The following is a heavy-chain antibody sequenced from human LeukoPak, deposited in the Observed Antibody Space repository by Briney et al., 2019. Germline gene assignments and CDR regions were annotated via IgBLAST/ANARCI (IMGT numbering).Heavy chain of an antibody. D-gene: IGHD4-17*01. J-gene: IGHJ4*02. CDR2: IIPIFGTA. CDR1: GGTLSSYA. CDR3: ARLPDYGDYGDDY. Sequence: SVKVSCKASGGTLSSYAISWVRQAPGQGLEWMGGIIPIFGTANYAQKFQGRVTITADESTSTAYMELSSLRSEDTAVYYCARLPDYGDYGDDYWGQGTLVTVSS. V-gene: IGHV1-69*01.